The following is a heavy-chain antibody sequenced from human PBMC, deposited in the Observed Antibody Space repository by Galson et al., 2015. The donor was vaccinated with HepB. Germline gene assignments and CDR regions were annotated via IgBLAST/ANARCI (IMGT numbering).Heavy chain of an antibody. V-gene: IGHV3-21*01. D-gene: IGHD3-22*01. CDR2: ISSDSSDI. Sequence: SLRLSCAVSAFAFRPYTVNWVRQAPGRRPEWVSSISSDSSDIYYADSVMGRFTISRDNARNSLYLQMDSLRAEDTAVYYCARGADYYDNSGYPHSYYYFDFWGQGPLVTVSS. CDR1: AFAFRPYT. CDR3: ARGADYYDNSGYPHSYYYFDF. J-gene: IGHJ4*02.